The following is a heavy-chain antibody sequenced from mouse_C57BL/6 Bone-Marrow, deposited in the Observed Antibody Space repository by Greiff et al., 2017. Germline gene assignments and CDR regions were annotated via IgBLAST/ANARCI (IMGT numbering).Heavy chain of an antibody. V-gene: IGHV1-69*01. D-gene: IGHD1-1*01. Sequence: VQLQQPGAELVMPGASVKLSCKASGYTFTSYWMHWVKQRPGQGLEWIGEIDPSDSYTTYNQKFKGKSTLTVDKSSSTAYMQLSSLTSEDSAVYYCAREPYYYGSSYDYWGQGTTLTVSS. CDR2: IDPSDSYT. J-gene: IGHJ2*01. CDR1: GYTFTSYW. CDR3: AREPYYYGSSYDY.